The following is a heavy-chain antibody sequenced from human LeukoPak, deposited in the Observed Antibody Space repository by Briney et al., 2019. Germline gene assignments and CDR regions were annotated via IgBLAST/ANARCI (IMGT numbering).Heavy chain of an antibody. D-gene: IGHD6-19*01. J-gene: IGHJ3*02. Sequence: PSETLPLTCTVSGGSISSYYWSWIRQPPGKGLEWIEYIYYSGSTNYNPSLKSRVTISVDTSKNQFSLKLSSVTAADTAVYYCARESLGSSSGWSNDAFDIWGQGTMVTVSS. CDR2: IYYSGST. V-gene: IGHV4-59*01. CDR3: ARESLGSSSGWSNDAFDI. CDR1: GGSISSYY.